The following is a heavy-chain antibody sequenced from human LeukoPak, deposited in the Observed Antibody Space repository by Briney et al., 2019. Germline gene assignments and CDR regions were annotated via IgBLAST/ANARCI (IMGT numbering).Heavy chain of an antibody. Sequence: GGSLRLSCAASGFTFSSYSMNWVRQAPGKGLEWVSSISSSSSYIYYADSVKGRFTISRDNAKNSLYLQMNSLRAEDTAVYYCARDIPATVTTPDYWGQGTLDTVSS. J-gene: IGHJ4*02. CDR3: ARDIPATVTTPDY. V-gene: IGHV3-21*01. D-gene: IGHD4-17*01. CDR1: GFTFSSYS. CDR2: ISSSSSYI.